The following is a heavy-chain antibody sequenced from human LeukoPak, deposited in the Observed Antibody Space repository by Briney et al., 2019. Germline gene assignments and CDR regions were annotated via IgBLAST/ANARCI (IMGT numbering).Heavy chain of an antibody. CDR2: IVPIFYVP. CDR3: ARDPTYIYHSGGYFPQYFDS. D-gene: IGHD3-22*01. J-gene: IGHJ4*02. CDR1: GGTFSSYA. V-gene: IGHV1-69*01. Sequence: SVKVSCKASGGTFSSYATTWVRQAPGQGLEWMGGIVPIFYVPTYTQRFQGRLTITADESTTTAYMELSSLRSEDTAVYYCARDPTYIYHSGGYFPQYFDSWGQGTLVTVSS.